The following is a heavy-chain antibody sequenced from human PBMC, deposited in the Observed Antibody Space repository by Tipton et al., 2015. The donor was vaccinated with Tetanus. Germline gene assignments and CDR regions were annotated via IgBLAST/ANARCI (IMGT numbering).Heavy chain of an antibody. D-gene: IGHD6-25*01. CDR3: ARVQEQRIYYYGMDV. Sequence: QSGPEVKKPGASVKVSCKASGYNFVNFGISWVRQAPGQGLEWMGWISAYNGKTKYAQRLQGRVTMTTDRSASTVYMDLRRLRSDDTAVYYCARVQEQRIYYYGMDVWGQGTTVTVSS. J-gene: IGHJ6*02. CDR1: GYNFVNFG. CDR2: ISAYNGKT. V-gene: IGHV1-18*01.